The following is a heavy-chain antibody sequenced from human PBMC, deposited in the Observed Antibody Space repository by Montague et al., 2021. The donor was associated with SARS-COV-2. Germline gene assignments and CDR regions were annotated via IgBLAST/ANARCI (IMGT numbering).Heavy chain of an antibody. CDR3: ARNDYGGVDYKYYGMGV. CDR2: IKQDGTEK. V-gene: IGHV3-7*01. D-gene: IGHD4-17*01. CDR1: GFTFGNYW. J-gene: IGHJ6*02. Sequence: SLRLSCAASGFTFGNYWMNWVRQAPGKGLEWVANIKQDGTEKYYVDSVKGRFTVSRDNAKNSLYLQMNSLRADDTAVYYCARNDYGGVDYKYYGMGVWGQGATVTVS.